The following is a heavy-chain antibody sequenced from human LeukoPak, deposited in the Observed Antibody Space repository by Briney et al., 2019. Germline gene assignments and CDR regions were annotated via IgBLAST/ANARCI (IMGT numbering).Heavy chain of an antibody. Sequence: GGSLRLSCAASGFTFSDYYMSWIRQAPGKGLEWVSYISSSGSTIYYADSVKGRFTISRDNAKNSLYLQMNSLRAEDTAVYYCARDNMVRGVVHYYYYYYMEGWGKGTTVTIFS. D-gene: IGHD3-10*01. CDR2: ISSSGSTI. CDR3: ARDNMVRGVVHYYYYYYMEG. J-gene: IGHJ6*03. V-gene: IGHV3-11*01. CDR1: GFTFSDYY.